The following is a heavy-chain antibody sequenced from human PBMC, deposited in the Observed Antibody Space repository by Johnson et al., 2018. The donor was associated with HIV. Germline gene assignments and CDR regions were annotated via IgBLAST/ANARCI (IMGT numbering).Heavy chain of an antibody. V-gene: IGHV3-30*04. CDR1: GFTFSTYA. CDR2: ISSDASEK. Sequence: QVQLVESGGGVVQPGRSLRLSCAASGFTFSTYAIHWVRQSPGYGLEWVAVISSDASEKYYPDSVKGRFTISRDNSKNTLYLQMNNLRAEDTAVYLCATVWRNEGRHSFDTWGQGTVVTVSS. D-gene: IGHD1-1*01. CDR3: ATVWRNEGRHSFDT. J-gene: IGHJ3*02.